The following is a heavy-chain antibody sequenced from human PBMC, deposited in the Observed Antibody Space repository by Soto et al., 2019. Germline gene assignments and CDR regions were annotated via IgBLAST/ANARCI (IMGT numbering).Heavy chain of an antibody. CDR1: GGSVSSGTYY. J-gene: IGHJ5*01. Sequence: QVHLQASGPGLVKPSETLSLTCTVSGGSVSSGTYYWSWIRQPPGKGLEWIGYSYFSGATNNNPSLMGRVTISIDTSKNQFSLRLRSVTAADTAVYYCARQRRSSSWFDYWGQGSLVTVAS. CDR2: SYFSGAT. D-gene: IGHD6-13*01. CDR3: ARQRRSSSWFDY. V-gene: IGHV4-61*01.